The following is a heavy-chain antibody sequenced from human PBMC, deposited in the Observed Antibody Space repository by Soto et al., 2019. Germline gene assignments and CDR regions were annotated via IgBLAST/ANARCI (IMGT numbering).Heavy chain of an antibody. CDR3: ASGRPTALDY. CDR2: IYHSGST. CDR1: GGSISSGGYS. V-gene: IGHV4-30-2*01. Sequence: QLQLQESGSGLVKPSQTLSLTCAVSGGSISSGGYSWYWIRQPPGKGLEWIGYIYHSGSTYYNPSLXCRVTISVDRSKNQFSLKLTSVTASDTAVYYCASGRPTALDYWGQGTLVTVSS. J-gene: IGHJ4*02. D-gene: IGHD1-26*01.